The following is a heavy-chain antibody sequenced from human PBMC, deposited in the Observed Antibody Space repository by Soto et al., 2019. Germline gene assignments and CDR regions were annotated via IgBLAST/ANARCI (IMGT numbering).Heavy chain of an antibody. CDR2: IWYDGSNK. CDR3: ARDGSSTDYDFMDV. J-gene: IGHJ6*03. Sequence: QVQLVESGGGVVQPGRSLRLSCAASGFTFSSYGMHWVRQAPGKGLEWVAVIWYDGSNKYYADSVKGRFTISRDNSKNTLYLQMNSLRAEDTAVYYCARDGSSTDYDFMDVWGQGTTVTVSS. D-gene: IGHD3-10*01. V-gene: IGHV3-33*01. CDR1: GFTFSSYG.